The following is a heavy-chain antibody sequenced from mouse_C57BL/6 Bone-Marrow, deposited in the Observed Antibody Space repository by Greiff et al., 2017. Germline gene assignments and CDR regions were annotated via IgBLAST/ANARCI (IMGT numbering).Heavy chain of an antibody. Sequence: EVKLVESEGGLVQPGSSMKLSCTASGFTFSDYYMAWVRQVPEKGLEWVANINYDGSSTYYLDSLKSRFIISRDNAKNILYLQMSSLKSEDTATYYCARDKGSSCYWYFDVWGTGTTVTVSS. V-gene: IGHV5-16*01. CDR1: GFTFSDYY. J-gene: IGHJ1*03. CDR2: INYDGSST. D-gene: IGHD1-1*01. CDR3: ARDKGSSCYWYFDV.